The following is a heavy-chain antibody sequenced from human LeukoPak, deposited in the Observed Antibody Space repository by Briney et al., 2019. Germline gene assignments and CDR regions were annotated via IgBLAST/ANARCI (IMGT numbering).Heavy chain of an antibody. D-gene: IGHD2-15*01. J-gene: IGHJ4*02. CDR2: ISAYNGNT. V-gene: IGHV1-18*01. Sequence: ASVKVSCKASGYTFTSYGISWVRQAPGQGLEWMGWISAYNGNTNYAQKLQGRVTMTTDTSTSTAYMELRSLSSVTAADTAVYYCATYLRAGYCSGGNCGNYFDYWGQGTLVTVSS. CDR1: GYTFTSYG. CDR3: ATYLRAGYCSGGNCGNYFDY.